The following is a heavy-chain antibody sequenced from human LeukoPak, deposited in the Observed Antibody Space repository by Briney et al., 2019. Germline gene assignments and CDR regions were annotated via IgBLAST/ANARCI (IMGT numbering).Heavy chain of an antibody. D-gene: IGHD5/OR15-5a*01. CDR1: GGSISSHY. V-gene: IGHV4-4*07. J-gene: IGHJ4*02. Sequence: SETLSLTCSVSGGSISSHYWSWIRQPAGKGLEWIGRVHITRGTNYNPSLKSRVTMSVDTSKSQFSLRLTSVTAADTAVYYCARASTSFDYWGQGTLVTVSS. CDR3: ARASTSFDY. CDR2: VHITRGT.